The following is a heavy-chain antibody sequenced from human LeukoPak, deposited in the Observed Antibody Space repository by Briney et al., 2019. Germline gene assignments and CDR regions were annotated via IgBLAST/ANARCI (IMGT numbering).Heavy chain of an antibody. D-gene: IGHD6-19*01. V-gene: IGHV4-34*01. Sequence: SETLSLTCAVHGGSFSNSYWGWIRQPPGKGLEWIGEINHSGSTNYNPSLKSRVTISVDTSKNQFSLKLSSVTAADTAVYYCAREQWLVRGYFDYWGQGTLVTVSS. CDR1: GGSFSNSY. CDR3: AREQWLVRGYFDY. CDR2: INHSGST. J-gene: IGHJ4*02.